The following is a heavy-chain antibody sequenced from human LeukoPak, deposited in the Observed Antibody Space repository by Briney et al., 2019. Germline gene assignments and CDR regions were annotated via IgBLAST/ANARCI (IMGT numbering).Heavy chain of an antibody. CDR3: ARLGDIVVVPAIDY. V-gene: IGHV3-48*01. J-gene: IGHJ4*02. CDR2: ISSSSSTI. CDR1: GCTFSSYS. Sequence: PGGSLRLSCAASGCTFSSYSMNWVRQAPGKGLEWVSYISSSSSTIYYADSVKGRFTISRDNAKNSLYLQMNSLRAEDTAVYYCARLGDIVVVPAIDYWGQGTLVTVSS. D-gene: IGHD2-2*01.